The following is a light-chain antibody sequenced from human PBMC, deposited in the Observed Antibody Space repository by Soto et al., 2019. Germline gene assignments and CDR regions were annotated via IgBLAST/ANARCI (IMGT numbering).Light chain of an antibody. CDR3: QQYDNLPT. Sequence: DIQMTQSPSSLSASVGNTVTLTCQASQDISNYLNWYQKKPGKAPKLLSYDASNLETGVPSRFSGSGSGTDFTFAISSLQPEDIATYYCQQYDNLPTFGGGTKVDI. CDR1: QDISNY. CDR2: DAS. J-gene: IGKJ4*01. V-gene: IGKV1-33*01.